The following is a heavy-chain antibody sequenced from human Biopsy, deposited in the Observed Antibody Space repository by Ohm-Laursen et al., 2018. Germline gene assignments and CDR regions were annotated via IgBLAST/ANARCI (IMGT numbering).Heavy chain of an antibody. CDR1: GVSITAYY. D-gene: IGHD4-11*01. V-gene: IGHV4-59*01. J-gene: IGHJ6*02. CDR2: IHHSGST. Sequence: GTLSLTCTVSGVSITAYYWSWIRQPPGKGLECIGNIHHSGSTNYNPSLKSRLTISVDTSRNQVSLTLSSVTAADTAVYYCARDSGILNYGNFKYYHYYGMDVWGQGTTVTVSS. CDR3: ARDSGILNYGNFKYYHYYGMDV.